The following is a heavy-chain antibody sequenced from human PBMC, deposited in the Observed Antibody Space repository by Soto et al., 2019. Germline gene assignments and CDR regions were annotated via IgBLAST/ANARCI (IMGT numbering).Heavy chain of an antibody. D-gene: IGHD3-10*01. CDR3: ARVVRRYGSGSYYTFDAFDS. CDR1: GGTFSSYA. V-gene: IGHV1-69*01. J-gene: IGHJ3*02. CDR2: IIPIFGTA. Sequence: QVQLVQSGAEVKKPGSSVKVSCKASGGTFSSYAISWVRQAPGQGLERMGGIIPIFGTANYAQKFQGRVTITADESTSTAYMELSSLRSEDTAVYYCARVVRRYGSGSYYTFDAFDSCGQGTMVTVSS.